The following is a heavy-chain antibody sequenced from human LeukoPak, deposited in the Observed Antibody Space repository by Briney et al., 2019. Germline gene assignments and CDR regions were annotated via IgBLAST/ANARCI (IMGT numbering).Heavy chain of an antibody. CDR3: AKEAGDIVATIRAFDI. CDR1: GFTFSSYG. CDR2: ISYDGSNK. Sequence: PGGSLRLSCAASGFTFSSYGMHWVRQAPGKGLEWVAVISYDGSNKYYADSVKGRFTISRNNSKNTLYLQMNSLRAEDTAVYYCAKEAGDIVATIRAFDIWGQGTMVTVSS. V-gene: IGHV3-30*18. J-gene: IGHJ3*02. D-gene: IGHD5-12*01.